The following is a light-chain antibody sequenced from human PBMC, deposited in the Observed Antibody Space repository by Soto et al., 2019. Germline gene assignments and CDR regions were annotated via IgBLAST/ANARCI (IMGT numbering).Light chain of an antibody. CDR2: GAS. CDR3: HQYSKWPNT. CDR1: QSVSSN. Sequence: EVVMSQSPATLSVSPGERATLSCRASQSVSSNLAWYQQKPGQAPRLLIYGASTRATGIPARFSGGGSGTEFTLTIDSLQSEDFAVYYCHQYSKWPNTFGQGTKLETK. J-gene: IGKJ2*01. V-gene: IGKV3-15*01.